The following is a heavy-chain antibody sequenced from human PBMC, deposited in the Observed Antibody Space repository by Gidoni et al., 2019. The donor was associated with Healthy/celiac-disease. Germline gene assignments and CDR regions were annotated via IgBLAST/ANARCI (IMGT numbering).Heavy chain of an antibody. D-gene: IGHD5-12*01. CDR3: AGGWRSGDGYAKTYYYYGMDV. Sequence: VQLVQSGAEVKKPGLSVKVSCKASGGTFSSHALSWVRQAPGQGLEWMGGILPILGTANYAQKFQGRVTITADESTSTAYMELSSLRSEDTAVYYCAGGWRSGDGYAKTYYYYGMDVWGQGTTVTVSS. CDR2: ILPILGTA. J-gene: IGHJ6*02. V-gene: IGHV1-69*01. CDR1: GGTFSSHA.